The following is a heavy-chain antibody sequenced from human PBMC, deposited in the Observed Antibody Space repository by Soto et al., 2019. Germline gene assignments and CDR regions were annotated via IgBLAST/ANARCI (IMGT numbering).Heavy chain of an antibody. CDR2: IWYDGSNK. V-gene: IGHV3-33*01. J-gene: IGHJ4*02. CDR3: ARDCSGGSCYNFDY. D-gene: IGHD2-15*01. Sequence: GGSLRLSCAASGFTFSSYGMHWVRQAPGKGLEWVAVIWYDGSNKYYADSVKGRFTISRDNSKNRLYLQMNSLRAEDTAVYYCARDCSGGSCYNFDYWGQGTLVTVSS. CDR1: GFTFSSYG.